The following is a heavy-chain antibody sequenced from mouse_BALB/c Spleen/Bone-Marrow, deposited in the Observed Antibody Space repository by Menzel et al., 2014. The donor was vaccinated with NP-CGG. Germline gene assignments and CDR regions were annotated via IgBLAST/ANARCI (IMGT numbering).Heavy chain of an antibody. CDR1: GYTFTSYW. CDR3: ARRTTTVVATDY. J-gene: IGHJ2*01. D-gene: IGHD1-1*01. V-gene: IGHV1S81*02. Sequence: VQLVESGAELVKPGASVKLSCKASGYTFTSYWMHWVKQRPGQGLEWIGEINPSNGRTNYNEKFKSKATLTVDKSSSTAYMQLSSLTSEDSAVYYCARRTTTVVATDYWGQGTPLTVSS. CDR2: INPSNGRT.